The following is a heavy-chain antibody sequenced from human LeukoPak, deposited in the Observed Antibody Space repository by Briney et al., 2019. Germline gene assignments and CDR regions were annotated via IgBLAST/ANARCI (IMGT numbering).Heavy chain of an antibody. J-gene: IGHJ5*02. V-gene: IGHV4-39*01. CDR2: IYYSGST. Sequence: PSETLSLTCTVSGGSISSSSYYWGWIRQPPGTGLEWIGSIYYSGSTYYNPSLKSRVTISVDTSKNQFSLKLSSVTAADTAVYYCARLSIAARPRLEAGFQFDPWGQGTLVTVSS. CDR1: GGSISSSSYY. CDR3: ARLSIAARPRLEAGFQFDP. D-gene: IGHD6-6*01.